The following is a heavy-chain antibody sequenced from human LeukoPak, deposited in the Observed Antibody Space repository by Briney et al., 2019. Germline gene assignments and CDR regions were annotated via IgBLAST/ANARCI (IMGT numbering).Heavy chain of an antibody. CDR2: INHSGST. CDR1: GGSFSGYY. CDR3: ASGRATLLWWPPRQDAFDI. V-gene: IGHV4-34*01. D-gene: IGHD2-21*01. Sequence: PSETLSLTCAVYGGSFSGYYWSWIRQPPGKGLEWIGEINHSGSTNYNPSLKSRVTISVDTSKNQFSLKLSSVTAADTAVYYCASGRATLLWWPPRQDAFDIWGQGTMVTVSS. J-gene: IGHJ3*02.